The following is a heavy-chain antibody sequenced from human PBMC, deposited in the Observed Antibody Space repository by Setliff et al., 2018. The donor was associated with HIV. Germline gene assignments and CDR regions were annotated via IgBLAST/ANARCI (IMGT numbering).Heavy chain of an antibody. CDR1: GFTFSSYG. J-gene: IGHJ4*02. D-gene: IGHD3-10*01. V-gene: IGHV3-30*02. CDR2: IRYDGSNK. Sequence: GGSLRLSCAASGFTFSSYGMHWVRQAPGKGLEWVAFIRYDGSNKYYADSVKGRFTISRDNSKNTLYLQMNSLRAEDTAVYYCTTVDKGRYGSGNYFDYWGQGTLVTVSS. CDR3: TTVDKGRYGSGNYFDY.